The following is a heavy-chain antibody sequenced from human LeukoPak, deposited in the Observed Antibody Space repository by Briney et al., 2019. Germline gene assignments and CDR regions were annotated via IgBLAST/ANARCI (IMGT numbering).Heavy chain of an antibody. J-gene: IGHJ6*03. CDR2: ISITSSYI. CDR3: ARLPTVTPHYYYMDV. D-gene: IGHD4-17*01. CDR1: GFTPTRDS. Sequence: LSPSPAPSGFTPTRDSINCVPGAPGKGLGWVSCISITSSYISYTDPVKGRFTISRENAKNSLYLQMNSLSAEDTAVYYCARLPTVTPHYYYMDVGGKGTTVTVSS. V-gene: IGHV3-21*01.